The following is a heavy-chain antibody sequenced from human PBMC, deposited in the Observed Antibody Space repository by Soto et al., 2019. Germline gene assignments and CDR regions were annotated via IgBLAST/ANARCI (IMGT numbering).Heavy chain of an antibody. CDR3: ARKVGMEFDY. V-gene: IGHV3-33*01. CDR1: VFTFSSFG. Sequence: QVQLVESGGGVVQPGRSLRLSCAASVFTFSSFGMHWVRQAPGKGLEWVALIWFDGSNKNYADSVKGRFTISRDNSKNTLSLQMNSLRAEDTAVYYCARKVGMEFDYWGQGTQVTVSS. D-gene: IGHD2-21*01. J-gene: IGHJ4*02. CDR2: IWFDGSNK.